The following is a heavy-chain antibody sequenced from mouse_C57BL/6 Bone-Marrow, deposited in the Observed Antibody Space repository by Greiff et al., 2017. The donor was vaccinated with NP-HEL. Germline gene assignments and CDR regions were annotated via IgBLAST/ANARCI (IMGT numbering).Heavy chain of an antibody. CDR3: VRGRGITTVVHFDY. Sequence: EVMLVESGGGLVQPKGSLKLSCAASGFTFNTYAMHWVRQAPGKGLEWVARIRSKSSNYATYYADSVKDRFTISRDDSQSMLYLQMNNLKTEDTAMYYCVRGRGITTVVHFDYWGQGTTLTVSS. CDR1: GFTFNTYA. D-gene: IGHD1-1*01. V-gene: IGHV10-3*01. CDR2: IRSKSSNYAT. J-gene: IGHJ2*01.